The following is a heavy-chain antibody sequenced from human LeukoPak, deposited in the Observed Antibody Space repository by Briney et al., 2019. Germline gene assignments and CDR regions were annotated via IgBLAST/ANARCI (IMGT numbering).Heavy chain of an antibody. CDR2: IYYSGST. J-gene: IGHJ5*02. CDR1: GGSISSSSYY. V-gene: IGHV4-39*01. Sequence: SETLSLTCTVSGGSISSSSYYWGWIRQPPGKGLEWIGSIYYSGSTYYNPSLESRVTISVDTSKNQFSLKLSSVTAADTAVYYCARPYSSSWAGWFDPWGQGTLVTVSS. D-gene: IGHD6-13*01. CDR3: ARPYSSSWAGWFDP.